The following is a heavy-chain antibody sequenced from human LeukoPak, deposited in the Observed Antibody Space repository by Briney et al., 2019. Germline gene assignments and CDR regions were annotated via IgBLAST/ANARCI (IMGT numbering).Heavy chain of an antibody. Sequence: GGSLRLSCAVSGFTVSGNHMSWVRQAPGKGLEWVSVIYSGGGTYYADSVKGRFTISRDNSKNTLCLQMNSLRAEDTAVYYCASGGNLGTYFFDYWGQGTLVTVSS. CDR2: IYSGGGT. J-gene: IGHJ4*02. D-gene: IGHD4-23*01. V-gene: IGHV3-53*01. CDR3: ASGGNLGTYFFDY. CDR1: GFTVSGNH.